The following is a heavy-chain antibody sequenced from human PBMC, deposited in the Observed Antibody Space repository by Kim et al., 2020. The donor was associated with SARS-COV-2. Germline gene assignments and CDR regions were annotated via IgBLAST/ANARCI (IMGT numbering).Heavy chain of an antibody. CDR1: GASISSGNYY. V-gene: IGHV4-61*02. CDR3: ARTDYYHSSGAFDI. CDR2: MYTSGST. D-gene: IGHD3-22*01. J-gene: IGHJ3*02. Sequence: SETLSLTCTVSGASISSGNYYWSWIRQPAGKGLEWIGRMYTSGSTNHNPTLKSRATISVDTSKNQFFLKLSAVTAADTAVYYCARTDYYHSSGAFDIWGQGRMVTDSS.